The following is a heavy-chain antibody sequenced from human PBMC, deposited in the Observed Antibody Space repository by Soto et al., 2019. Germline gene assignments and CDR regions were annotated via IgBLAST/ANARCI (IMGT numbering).Heavy chain of an antibody. Sequence: PVGSLRLSCAASGFTVSSYAMHLVLHAACSGLEWVAVISYDGSNKYYADSVKGRFTISRDNSKNTPYLQMNSLRAEDTAVYYCARVGCSSTSCWPGDYYYYGMDVWGQGTTVTVSS. D-gene: IGHD2-2*01. V-gene: IGHV3-30-3*01. CDR2: ISYDGSNK. CDR1: GFTVSSYA. J-gene: IGHJ6*02. CDR3: ARVGCSSTSCWPGDYYYYGMDV.